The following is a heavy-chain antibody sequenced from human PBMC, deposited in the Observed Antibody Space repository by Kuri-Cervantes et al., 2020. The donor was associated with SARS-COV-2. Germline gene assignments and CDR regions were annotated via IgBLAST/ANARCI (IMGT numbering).Heavy chain of an antibody. CDR1: GYTFTSYD. CDR3: ARAAAVTTYYYYYMDV. Sequence: ASVKVSCKASGYTFTSYDINWVRQAPGQGLEWMGWINPNSGGTNYAQKFQGRVTMTRDTSISTAYMELSRLRSDDTAVYYCARAAAVTTYYYYYMDVWGKGTTVPVSS. CDR2: INPNSGGT. V-gene: IGHV1-2*02. J-gene: IGHJ6*03. D-gene: IGHD4-11*01.